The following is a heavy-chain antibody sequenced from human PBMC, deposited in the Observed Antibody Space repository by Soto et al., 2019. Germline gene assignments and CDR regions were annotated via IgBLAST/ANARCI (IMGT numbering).Heavy chain of an antibody. CDR3: AKRPRALLTFDY. CDR2: ISDSGGTS. V-gene: IGHV3-23*04. J-gene: IGHJ4*02. Sequence: EVQLVDSGGGLVQPGWSLSLYCAASGVIFSNYVMSWVRQAPEKGLEWVSSISDSGGTSYYADSVKGRFTISRDNSKNTLYLQMNSLRAEDTAIYYCAKRPRALLTFDYWGQGTLFTVSS. CDR1: GVIFSNYV. D-gene: IGHD1-26*01.